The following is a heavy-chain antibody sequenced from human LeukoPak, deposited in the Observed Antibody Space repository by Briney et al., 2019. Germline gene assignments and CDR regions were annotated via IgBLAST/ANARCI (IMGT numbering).Heavy chain of an antibody. V-gene: IGHV1-18*01. Sequence: EASVKVSCKASGYSFTGYGINWVRQAPGQGLEWMGWISNDNGITNYAQQFQGRVTMDTETYTSTAYMELRSLRSDDTAVYYCARGGFDYYGSGRAFDFWGQGTLVTVSS. J-gene: IGHJ4*02. CDR1: GYSFTGYG. CDR2: ISNDNGIT. D-gene: IGHD3-10*01. CDR3: ARGGFDYYGSGRAFDF.